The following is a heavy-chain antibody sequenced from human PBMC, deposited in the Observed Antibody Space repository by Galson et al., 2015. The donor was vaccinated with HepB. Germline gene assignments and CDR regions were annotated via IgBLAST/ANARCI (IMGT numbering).Heavy chain of an antibody. CDR2: ISSSSSYI. V-gene: IGHV3-21*01. CDR3: ARDRLRITIFGVVANAFDI. Sequence: SLRLSCAASGFTFSSYSMNWVRQAPGKGLEWVSSISSSSSYIYYADSVKGRFTISRDNAKNSLYLQMNSLRAEDTAVYYCARDRLRITIFGVVANAFDIWGQGTMVTVSS. CDR1: GFTFSSYS. J-gene: IGHJ3*02. D-gene: IGHD3-3*01.